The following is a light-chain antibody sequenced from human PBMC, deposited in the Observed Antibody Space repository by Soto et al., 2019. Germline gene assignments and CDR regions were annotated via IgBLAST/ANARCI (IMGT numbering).Light chain of an antibody. Sequence: EIVLTQSPGTLSLSPGGRATLSCRASQSVSSNYLAWYQQKPGLAPRLLIYGASSRASGIPARFSGSGSGTDFTLTISRLEPEDFAVYYCQQYGSSRWTFGQGTRLENK. CDR1: QSVSSNY. CDR3: QQYGSSRWT. CDR2: GAS. V-gene: IGKV3-20*01. J-gene: IGKJ5*01.